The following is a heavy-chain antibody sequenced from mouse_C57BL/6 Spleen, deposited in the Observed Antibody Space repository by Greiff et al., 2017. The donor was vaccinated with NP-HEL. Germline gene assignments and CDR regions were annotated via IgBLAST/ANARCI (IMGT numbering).Heavy chain of an antibody. Sequence: EVKLQESGGGLVKPGGSLKLSCAASGFTFSDYGMHWVRQAPEKGLEWVAYISSGSSTIYYADTVKGRFTISRDNAKNTLSLQMTSLRSEDTAMYYCAVYHRGYWGQGTTLTVSS. V-gene: IGHV5-17*01. CDR3: AVYHRGY. CDR1: GFTFSDYG. CDR2: ISSGSSTI. J-gene: IGHJ2*01. D-gene: IGHD2-1*01.